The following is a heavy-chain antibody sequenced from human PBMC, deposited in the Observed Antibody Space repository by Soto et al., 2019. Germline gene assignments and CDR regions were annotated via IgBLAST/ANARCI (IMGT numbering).Heavy chain of an antibody. D-gene: IGHD3-10*01. Sequence: GGSLRLSCAASGFTFSSYAMSWVRQAPGKGLEWVSAISGSGGSTYYADSVKGRFTISRDNSKNTLYLQMNSLRAEDTAVYYCANARVRGVIIFGFDYWGQGTLVTVSS. CDR2: ISGSGGST. J-gene: IGHJ4*02. CDR3: ANARVRGVIIFGFDY. V-gene: IGHV3-23*01. CDR1: GFTFSSYA.